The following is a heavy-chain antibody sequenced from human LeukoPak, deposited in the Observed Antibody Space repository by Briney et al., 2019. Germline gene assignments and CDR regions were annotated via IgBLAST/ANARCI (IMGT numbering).Heavy chain of an antibody. D-gene: IGHD2-2*01. CDR1: GFTFSNAW. CDR2: IKSKTDGGTT. CDR3: TTDSDIVVVPAANLQPDY. J-gene: IGHJ4*02. V-gene: IGHV3-15*01. Sequence: GGSLRLSCAASGFTFSNAWMSWVRQAPGKGLEWVGRIKSKTDGGTTDYAAPVKGRFTISRDDSKNTLYLQMNSLKTEDTAVYYCTTDSDIVVVPAANLQPDYWGQGTLVTVSS.